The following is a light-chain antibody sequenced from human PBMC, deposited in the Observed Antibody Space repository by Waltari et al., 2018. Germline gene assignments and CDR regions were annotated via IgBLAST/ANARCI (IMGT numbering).Light chain of an antibody. CDR2: GKD. CDR3: TSRDSSGTHVV. Sequence: SSELTQGPALSVAWGQTGRITCQGDSLRSTCASWYQQKPGQAPVLVFYGKDNRPSGVPDRFSGSSSGNTASLTITGARAEDEADYYCTSRDSSGTHVVFGGGTKLTVL. J-gene: IGLJ2*01. V-gene: IGLV3-19*01. CDR1: SLRSTC.